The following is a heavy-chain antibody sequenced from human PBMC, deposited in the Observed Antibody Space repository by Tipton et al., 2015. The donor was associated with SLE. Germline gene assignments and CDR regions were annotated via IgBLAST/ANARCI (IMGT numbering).Heavy chain of an antibody. CDR3: ARSGLGPLNYYYMDV. D-gene: IGHD3-10*01. V-gene: IGHV4-61*02. Sequence: LRLSCTVSGGSISSTTYYWSWIRQPAGKGLEWIGRVYATGTTSYNPSLESRVTISVDTSKNQFSLKLRSVTAADTAVYYCARSGLGPLNYYYMDVWGKGTTVTVSS. J-gene: IGHJ6*03. CDR2: VYATGTT. CDR1: GGSISSTTYY.